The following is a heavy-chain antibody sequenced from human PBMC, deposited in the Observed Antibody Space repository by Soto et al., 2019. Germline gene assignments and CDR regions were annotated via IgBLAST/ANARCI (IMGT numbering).Heavy chain of an antibody. CDR3: AKSLGMERGWGPLGY. J-gene: IGHJ4*02. CDR1: GFTFSSYA. D-gene: IGHD1-1*01. V-gene: IGHV3-23*01. CDR2: ISGSGGST. Sequence: GGSLRLSCAASGFTFSSYAMSWVRQAPGKGLEWVSAISGSGGSTYYADSVKGRFTISRDNSKNTLYLQMNSLRAEDTAVYYCAKSLGMERGWGPLGYWGQGTLVTVSS.